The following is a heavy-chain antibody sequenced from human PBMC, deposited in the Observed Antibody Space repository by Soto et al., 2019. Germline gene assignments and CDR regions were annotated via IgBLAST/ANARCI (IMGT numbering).Heavy chain of an antibody. J-gene: IGHJ4*02. CDR3: ARDSGWPILNFDN. Sequence: GGSLRLSCAAFDFDFSSYGIHWVRQAPGKGLEWVAASSYDGRETFYADSAKGRFTVSKEMSKNTAFLQMNALRHEDTAVYFCARDSGWPILNFDNWGQGTPVTVSS. CDR2: SSYDGRET. D-gene: IGHD3-10*01. V-gene: IGHV3-30*03. CDR1: DFDFSSYG.